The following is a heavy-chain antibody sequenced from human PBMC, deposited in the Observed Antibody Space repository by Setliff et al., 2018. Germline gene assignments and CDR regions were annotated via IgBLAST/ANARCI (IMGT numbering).Heavy chain of an antibody. J-gene: IGHJ3*02. CDR1: GYTFISYG. V-gene: IGHV1-18*01. D-gene: IGHD6-19*01. Sequence: ASVKVSCKASGYTFISYGITWVRQAPGQGLEWMGWISPKNGDRHYAQKALGRVTMTTDMSTSTVYMELRTLRSDDTAVYFCARRPIALAGYRKGAFDIWGQGTMVTVSS. CDR3: ARRPIALAGYRKGAFDI. CDR2: ISPKNGDR.